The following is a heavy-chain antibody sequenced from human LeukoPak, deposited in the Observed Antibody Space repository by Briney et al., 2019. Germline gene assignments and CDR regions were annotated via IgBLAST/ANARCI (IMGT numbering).Heavy chain of an antibody. CDR2: ISGSSNAI. D-gene: IGHD5-12*01. CDR3: ATYGGYDRIFDY. CDR1: TFTFSTSG. J-gene: IGHJ4*02. Sequence: AGGSLRLSCVASTFTFSTSGMTWVRQAPGKGLEWVSYISGSSNAINYAVSVKGRFTVSRDNPKNSLYLQMNSMRAEDTAVYSCATYGGYDRIFDYWGQGILVTVSS. V-gene: IGHV3-48*01.